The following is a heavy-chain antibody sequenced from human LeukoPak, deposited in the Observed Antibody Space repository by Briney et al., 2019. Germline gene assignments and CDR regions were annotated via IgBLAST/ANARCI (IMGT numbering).Heavy chain of an antibody. J-gene: IGHJ4*02. CDR1: GYTFTGYY. Sequence: GASVKVSCKASGYTFTGYYMHWVRQAPGQGLEWMGWINTNTGNPTYAQGFTGRFVFSLDTSVSTAYLQISSLKAEDTAVYYCARELGLEGFDYWGRETLVTVSS. D-gene: IGHD1-1*01. CDR3: ARELGLEGFDY. V-gene: IGHV7-4-1*02. CDR2: INTNTGNP.